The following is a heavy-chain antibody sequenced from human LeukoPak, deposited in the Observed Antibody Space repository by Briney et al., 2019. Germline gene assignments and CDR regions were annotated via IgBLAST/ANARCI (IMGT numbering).Heavy chain of an antibody. CDR3: ARLMTHGDFDY. J-gene: IGHJ4*02. V-gene: IGHV3-7*01. CDR1: GFTFSSYW. Sequence: GGSLRLSCAASGFTFSSYWMSWARQAPGKGLEWVANIKQDGSEKYYVDSVKGRFTISRDNAKNSLYLQMNSLRAEDTAVYYCARLMTHGDFDYWGQGTLVTVSS. CDR2: IKQDGSEK.